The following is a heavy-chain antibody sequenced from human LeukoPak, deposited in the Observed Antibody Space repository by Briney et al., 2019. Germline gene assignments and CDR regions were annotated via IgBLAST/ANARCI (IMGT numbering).Heavy chain of an antibody. J-gene: IGHJ4*02. D-gene: IGHD2-15*01. V-gene: IGHV1-69*13. CDR1: VGTFSSYA. Sequence: GASVKVSCKASVGTFSSYAISWVRQAPGQGLEWMGGVIPIFGTANYAQKFQGRVTITADESTSTAYMELSSLRSEDTAVYYCARSSGGYCSGGSCYDFDYWGQGTLVTVSS. CDR3: ARSSGGYCSGGSCYDFDY. CDR2: VIPIFGTA.